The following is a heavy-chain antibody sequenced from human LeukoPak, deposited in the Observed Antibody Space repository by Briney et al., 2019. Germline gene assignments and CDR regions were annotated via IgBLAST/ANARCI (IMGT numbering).Heavy chain of an antibody. CDR3: ARDLGVAAIRD. Sequence: ASVKVSCKASGYTFTGYYMHWVRQAPGQGLEWMGRINPNSGGTNYAQKFQGRVTMTTDTSTSTAYMELRSLRSDDTAVYYCARDLGVAAIRDWGQGTLVTVSS. V-gene: IGHV1-2*06. CDR1: GYTFTGYY. D-gene: IGHD6-13*01. J-gene: IGHJ4*02. CDR2: INPNSGGT.